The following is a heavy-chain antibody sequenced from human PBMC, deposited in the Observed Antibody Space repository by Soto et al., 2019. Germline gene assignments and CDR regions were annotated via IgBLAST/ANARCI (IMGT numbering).Heavy chain of an antibody. Sequence: ASVTVSCKASGYTLTSYDSNWVRQATGQGLEWMGWMNPNSGNTGYAQKFQGRVTMTRNTSISTAYMELSSLRSEDTAVYYCARERTRGFDPWGQGTLVTVSS. CDR2: MNPNSGNT. V-gene: IGHV1-8*01. J-gene: IGHJ5*02. CDR1: GYTLTSYD. CDR3: ARERTRGFDP.